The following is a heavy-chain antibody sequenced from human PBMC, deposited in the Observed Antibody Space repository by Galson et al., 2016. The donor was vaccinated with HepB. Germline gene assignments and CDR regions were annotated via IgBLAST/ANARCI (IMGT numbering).Heavy chain of an antibody. CDR1: GFTFSNYA. CDR3: ARSSRAAMFAYFDF. J-gene: IGHJ4*02. V-gene: IGHV1-3*01. D-gene: IGHD2-2*01. Sequence: SVKVSCKAFGFTFSNYAIHWIRQAPGQRLEWMGWINADNGDTKYSHDFQARVTISSDTSASTVYMELSSLRSEDTAVYYCARSSRAAMFAYFDFWGQGTLVTVSS. CDR2: INADNGDT.